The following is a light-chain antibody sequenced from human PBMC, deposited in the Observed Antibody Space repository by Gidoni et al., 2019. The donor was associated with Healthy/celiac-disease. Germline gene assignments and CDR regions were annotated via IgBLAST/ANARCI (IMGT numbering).Light chain of an antibody. V-gene: IGLV3-1*01. CDR3: QAWDSSTGV. J-gene: IGLJ3*02. CDR2: QDS. Sequence: SYELTQPPSVSVSPGQTASITCSGDKLGDKYACWYQQKPGQSPVLVIYQDSKRPSGPPERFSGSHSGNPATLTISGTQAMDEADYYCQAWDSSTGVFGGGTKLTVL. CDR1: KLGDKY.